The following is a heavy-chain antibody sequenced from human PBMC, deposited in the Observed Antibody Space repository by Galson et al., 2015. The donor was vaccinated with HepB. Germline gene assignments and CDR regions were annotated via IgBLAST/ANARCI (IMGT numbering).Heavy chain of an antibody. CDR1: GFTFSSFG. D-gene: IGHD2-2*02. V-gene: IGHV3-30*02. J-gene: IGHJ4*02. CDR2: IRYDSHNK. CDR3: AKDHNPCKFYTLYK. Sequence: SLRLSCASSGFTFSSFGIHWVRQAPGKGLEWISFIRYDSHNKYYAESVKGRFTISRDNSRNTLFLQMNSLRPEDTAVYYCAKDHNPCKFYTLYKWGQGTLVTAPS.